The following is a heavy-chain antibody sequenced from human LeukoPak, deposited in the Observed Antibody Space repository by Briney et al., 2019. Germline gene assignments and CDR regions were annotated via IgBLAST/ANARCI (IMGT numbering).Heavy chain of an antibody. V-gene: IGHV7-4-1*02. D-gene: IGHD4-17*01. J-gene: IGHJ4*02. CDR2: INTNTGNP. Sequence: ASVKVSCKASGYTFTAYYMHWVRQAPGQGLEWMGWINTNTGNPTYAQGFTGRFVFSLDTSVSTAYLQISSLKAEDTAVYYCARRQRATVTRYFDYWGQGTLVTVSS. CDR3: ARRQRATVTRYFDY. CDR1: GYTFTAYY.